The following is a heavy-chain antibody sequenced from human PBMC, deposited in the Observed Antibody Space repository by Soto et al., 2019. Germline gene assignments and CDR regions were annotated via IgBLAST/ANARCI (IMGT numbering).Heavy chain of an antibody. J-gene: IGHJ6*02. Sequence: QLQQSGPGLVKPSETLSLTCTVSGSSISCSSYYWSWIRQPPGNGMEWILYIYHTGSTKSNPSLDSRGIISVDTSKNHSSLQLTSVTTADTAVSYCASDHDIFGAPPRSQYYCYGLDVRGQGTTAAVSS. V-gene: IGHV4-61*03. CDR1: GSSISCSSYY. CDR2: IYHTGST. CDR3: ASDHDIFGAPPRSQYYCYGLDV. D-gene: IGHD3-9*01.